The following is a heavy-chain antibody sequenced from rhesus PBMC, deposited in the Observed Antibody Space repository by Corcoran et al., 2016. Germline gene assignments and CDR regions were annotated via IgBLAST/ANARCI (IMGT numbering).Heavy chain of an antibody. J-gene: IGHJ4*01. CDR1: GGAISGGYD. CDR2: IYGSSGST. D-gene: IGHD3-3*01. CDR3: ARGSSFFY. V-gene: IGHV4-76*01. Sequence: QVQLQESGPGLVKPSETLSLTCAVSGGAISGGYDWSWLRQPPGTGLDWIGYIYGSSGSTNYNPSLKNRVTISKDTSKNQFSLKLSSVTAADTAVYYCARGSSFFYWGQGVLVTVSS.